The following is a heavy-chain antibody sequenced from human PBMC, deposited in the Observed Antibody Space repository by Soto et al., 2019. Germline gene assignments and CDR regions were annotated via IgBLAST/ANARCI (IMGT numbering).Heavy chain of an antibody. D-gene: IGHD3-16*02. J-gene: IGHJ5*02. Sequence: QVQLQESGPGQVKSSETLSLTCTVSGGSMTSYYWSWIRKSAGKGLEWIGRIYISGLTNYNPSLESRVTMSVFTSKNPFSLRLSSVTAADTAVYYWVRDKGSYQETWFDPWGQGILVSVSS. CDR3: VRDKGSYQETWFDP. CDR2: IYISGLT. CDR1: GGSMTSYY. V-gene: IGHV4-4*07.